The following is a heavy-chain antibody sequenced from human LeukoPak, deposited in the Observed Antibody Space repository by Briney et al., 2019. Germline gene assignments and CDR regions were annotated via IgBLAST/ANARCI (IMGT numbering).Heavy chain of an antibody. V-gene: IGHV3-21*01. CDR1: GFTFSSYS. Sequence: GGSLRLSCAASGFTFSSYSMNWVRQAPGKGLEWVSSISSSSSYIYYADSVKGRFTISRDNARNSLYLQMNSLRAEDTAVYYCARSAVSGIFSAFWGQGTLVTVSS. CDR3: ARSAVSGIFSAF. J-gene: IGHJ4*02. D-gene: IGHD2-2*01. CDR2: ISSSSSYI.